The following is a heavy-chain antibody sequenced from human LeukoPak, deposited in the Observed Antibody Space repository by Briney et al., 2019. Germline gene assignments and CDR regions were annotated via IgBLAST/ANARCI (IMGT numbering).Heavy chain of an antibody. CDR2: IYHSGST. D-gene: IGHD6-19*01. CDR1: GGSIKSNNW. V-gene: IGHV4-4*02. CDR3: ARVSQWLAPIDY. Sequence: PSETLSLTCAVSGGSIKSNNWWSWVRQPPGKGLEWIGEIYHSGSTNYNPSLKSRVTISVDTSKNQFSLKLSSVTAADTAVYYCARVSQWLAPIDYWGQGTLVTVSS. J-gene: IGHJ4*02.